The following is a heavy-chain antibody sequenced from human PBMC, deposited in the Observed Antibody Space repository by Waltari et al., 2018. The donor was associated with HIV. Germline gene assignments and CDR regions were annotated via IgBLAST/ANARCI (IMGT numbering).Heavy chain of an antibody. CDR1: GFSFTNYG. CDR2: IWYDGSKK. V-gene: IGHV3-33*01. CDR3: VRTRLGGDGMDV. D-gene: IGHD6-6*01. Sequence: QVQLVESGGGVVQPGRSLRLSCAASGFSFTNYGMDWVRQAPGKVVEWVAVIWYDGSKKYYADSAKGRFTIAGDNSRNTLYVQINSLRVEDTAVYFCVRTRLGGDGMDVWGQGTTVTVS. J-gene: IGHJ6*02.